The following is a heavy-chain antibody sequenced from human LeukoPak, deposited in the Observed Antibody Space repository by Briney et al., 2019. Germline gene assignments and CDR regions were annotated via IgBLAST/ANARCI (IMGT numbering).Heavy chain of an antibody. D-gene: IGHD2-2*01. V-gene: IGHV3-48*01. CDR3: AKDMGYCSSATCYGLDY. CDR1: GFTFSSYS. Sequence: PGGSLRLSCAASGFTFSSYSMNWVRQAPGKGLEWVSYISSSSSTIYYADSVKGRFTISRDNAKNSLYLQMNSLRAEDTAIYYCAKDMGYCSSATCYGLDYWGQGTLVTVSS. CDR2: ISSSSSTI. J-gene: IGHJ4*02.